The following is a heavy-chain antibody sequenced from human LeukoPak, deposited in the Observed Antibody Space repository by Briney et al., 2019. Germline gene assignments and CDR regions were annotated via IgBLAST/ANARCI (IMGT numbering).Heavy chain of an antibody. Sequence: GASVKVSCKASGGTFTIYAISWVRQAHGQGHEWMGRIIPILGIANYEQQFQGRVTITSDKSTRTAYMELRSLRSAATAVYYCSRHAELPGYFDDRGQGTLATVS. D-gene: IGHD1-26*01. CDR2: IIPILGIA. CDR1: GGTFTIYA. V-gene: IGHV1-69*04. J-gene: IGHJ4*02. CDR3: SRHAELPGYFDD.